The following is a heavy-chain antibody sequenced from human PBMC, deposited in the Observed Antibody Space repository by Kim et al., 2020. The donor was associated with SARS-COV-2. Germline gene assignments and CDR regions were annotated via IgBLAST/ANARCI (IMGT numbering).Heavy chain of an antibody. J-gene: IGHJ4*02. CDR2: ST. Sequence: STYYNPSLKSRVTIAVDTSKNQFSLKLSSVTAADTAVYYCAISSGSVFDYWGQGTLVTVSS. CDR3: AISSGSVFDY. D-gene: IGHD3-10*01. V-gene: IGHV4-31*02.